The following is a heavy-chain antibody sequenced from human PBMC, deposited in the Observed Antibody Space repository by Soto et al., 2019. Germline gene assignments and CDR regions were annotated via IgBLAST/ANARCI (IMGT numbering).Heavy chain of an antibody. D-gene: IGHD6-6*01. CDR3: ARESSRRGYSSSSEGY. CDR2: IKQDGSEK. Sequence: EVQLVESGGGLVQPGGSLRLSCAASGFTFSSYWMSWVRQAPGKGLEWVANIKQDGSEKYYVDCGKGRFTISGDNAKNSLYLQMNCLRAEDTAVYYCARESSRRGYSSSSEGYWGQGTLVTVSA. V-gene: IGHV3-7*01. CDR1: GFTFSSYW. J-gene: IGHJ4*02.